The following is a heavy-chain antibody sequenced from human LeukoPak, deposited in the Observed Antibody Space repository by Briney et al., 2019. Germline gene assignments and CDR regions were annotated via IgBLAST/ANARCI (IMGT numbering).Heavy chain of an antibody. V-gene: IGHV4-38-2*02. J-gene: IGHJ3*02. Sequence: PSETLSLTCTVSGYSISSGYYWGWIRQPPGQGLEWIGSIYHSGSTYYNPSLKSRVTISVDTSKNQFSLKLSSVTAADTAVYYCARDRGEAVAGFGGAFDIWGQGTMVTVSS. D-gene: IGHD6-19*01. CDR3: ARDRGEAVAGFGGAFDI. CDR1: GYSISSGYY. CDR2: IYHSGST.